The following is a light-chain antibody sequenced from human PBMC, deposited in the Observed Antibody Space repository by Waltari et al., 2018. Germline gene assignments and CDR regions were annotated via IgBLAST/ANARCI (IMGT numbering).Light chain of an antibody. CDR2: YDS. V-gene: IGLV3-21*04. J-gene: IGLJ2*01. CDR1: TLGSKR. CDR3: LVWHSTIDHQGV. Sequence: SYVVTQSPSVSVAPGETARITCGGDTLGSKRVHWYQQRTGQAPVLVISYDSDRPSGIPERFSGSNAGNTATLTISWVEAEDEADYYCLVWHSTIDHQGVFGGGTKLTVL.